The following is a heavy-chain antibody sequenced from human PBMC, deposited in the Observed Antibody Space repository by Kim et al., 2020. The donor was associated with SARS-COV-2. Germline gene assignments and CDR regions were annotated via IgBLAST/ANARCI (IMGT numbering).Heavy chain of an antibody. CDR1: GFTFSSYG. D-gene: IGHD6-13*01. CDR2: ISYDGSNK. Sequence: GGSLRLSCAASGFTFSSYGMHWVRQAPGKGLEWVAVISYDGSNKYYADSVKGRFTISRDNSKNTLYLQMNSLRAEDTAVYYCAKDLTQQLVLPTTIDYWGQGTLVTVSS. V-gene: IGHV3-30*18. J-gene: IGHJ4*02. CDR3: AKDLTQQLVLPTTIDY.